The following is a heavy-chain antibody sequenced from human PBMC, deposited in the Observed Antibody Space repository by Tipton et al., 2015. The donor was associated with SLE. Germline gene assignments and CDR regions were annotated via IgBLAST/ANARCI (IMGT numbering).Heavy chain of an antibody. CDR3: ARDPVNVDRFAWFDP. V-gene: IGHV3-7*01. CDR1: GFTFSNNW. CDR2: IREDGSEK. Sequence: AVSGFTFSNNWMAWVRQAPGKGLEWVAHIREDGSEKFYVDSVRGRFALSRDNAKNSLSLHMNNLRAEDTAVYYCARDPVNVDRFAWFDPWGQGTLVTVSS. J-gene: IGHJ5*02. D-gene: IGHD3-9*01.